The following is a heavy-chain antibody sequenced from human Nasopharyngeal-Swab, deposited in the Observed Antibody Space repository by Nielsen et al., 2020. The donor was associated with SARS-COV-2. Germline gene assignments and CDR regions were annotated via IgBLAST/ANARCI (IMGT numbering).Heavy chain of an antibody. CDR2: TSGSGGST. CDR1: GFTFSSYA. J-gene: IGHJ4*02. D-gene: IGHD2-21*02. Sequence: GGSLRLSCASSGFTFSSYAMSWFRQAPGKGLEWVSATSGSGGSTYYADSVKGRFTISRDNSKNTLYLQMNSLRAEDTAVYYCAKFDRLIPMGYFDYWGQGTLVTVSS. CDR3: AKFDRLIPMGYFDY. V-gene: IGHV3-23*01.